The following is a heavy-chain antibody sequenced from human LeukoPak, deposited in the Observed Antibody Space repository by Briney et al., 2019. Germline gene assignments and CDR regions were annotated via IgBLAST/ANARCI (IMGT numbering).Heavy chain of an antibody. CDR1: GFTFSNYV. J-gene: IGHJ4*02. D-gene: IGHD5-18*01. CDR2: ISGSDGNT. CDR3: ARGLRYSYGLPVDY. V-gene: IGHV3-23*01. Sequence: QPGGSLRLSCAASGFTFSNYVMSWVRQAPGKGLEWVSVISGSDGNTDYADSVKGRFTISRDNSKNTLYLQMNSLRAEDTAVYYCARGLRYSYGLPVDYWGQGTLVTVSS.